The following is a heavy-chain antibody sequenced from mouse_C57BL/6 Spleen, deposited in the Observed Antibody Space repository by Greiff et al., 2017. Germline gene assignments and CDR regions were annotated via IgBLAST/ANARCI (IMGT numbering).Heavy chain of an antibody. Sequence: VHLVESGGGLVQPGGSMKLSCVASGFTFSNYWMNWVRQSPEKGLEWVAQIRLKSDNYATHYAESVKGRFTISRDDSKSSVYLQMNNLRAEDTGIYYCTSSATRGFAYWGQGTLVTVSA. CDR1: GFTFSNYW. J-gene: IGHJ3*01. CDR3: TSSATRGFAY. V-gene: IGHV6-3*01. D-gene: IGHD3-2*02. CDR2: IRLKSDNYAT.